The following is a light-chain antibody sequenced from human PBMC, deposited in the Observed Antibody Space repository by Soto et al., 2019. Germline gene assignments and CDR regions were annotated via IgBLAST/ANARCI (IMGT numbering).Light chain of an antibody. CDR3: QLYDTSPPLT. J-gene: IGKJ4*01. V-gene: IGKV3-20*01. CDR2: GAS. Sequence: EIVLTQSPGTLPLSPGDRATLSCRASQSVNSNYLAWYQQKPGQAPRLLLYGASSRAIGIPDRFSGSGSGTVFTLTISRLEPEDFAVYYCQLYDTSPPLTFGGGTKVEIK. CDR1: QSVNSNY.